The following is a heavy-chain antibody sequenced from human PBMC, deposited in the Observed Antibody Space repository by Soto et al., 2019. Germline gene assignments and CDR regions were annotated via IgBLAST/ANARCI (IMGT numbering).Heavy chain of an antibody. CDR3: ARSWYSSSWYPY. D-gene: IGHD6-13*01. CDR2: IDPSDSYT. J-gene: IGHJ4*02. Sequence: GESLKISCKGSGYSFTSYWISWVRQMPGKGLEWMGRIDPSDSYTNYSPSFQGHVTISADKSISTAYLQWSSLKASDTAMYYCARSWYSSSWYPYWGQGTLVTVPQ. V-gene: IGHV5-10-1*01. CDR1: GYSFTSYW.